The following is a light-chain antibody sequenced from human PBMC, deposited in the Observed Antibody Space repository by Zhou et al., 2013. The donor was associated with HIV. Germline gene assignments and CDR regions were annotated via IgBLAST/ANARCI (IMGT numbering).Light chain of an antibody. CDR1: QSVVRF. J-gene: IGKJ2*04. Sequence: EIVLTQSPATLSLSPGERATLSCRASQSVVRFLAWYQQKPGQAPRLLIYDASNRAAGIPDRFSGSGSGTDFTLTISSLEPEDFAVYYCQQRRNWPPMCSFGQGTKLEIK. CDR2: DAS. CDR3: QQRRNWPPMCS. V-gene: IGKV3-11*01.